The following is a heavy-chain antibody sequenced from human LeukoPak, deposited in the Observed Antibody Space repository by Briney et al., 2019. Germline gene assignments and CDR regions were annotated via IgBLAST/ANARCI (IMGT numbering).Heavy chain of an antibody. CDR1: GFTFSSYG. J-gene: IGHJ4*02. CDR3: AKDEYSSSPHFDY. V-gene: IGHV3-30*02. CDR2: IRYDGSNK. D-gene: IGHD6-6*01. Sequence: GGSLRLSCAASGFTFSSYGMHWVRQAPGKGLEWVAFIRYDGSNKYYADSVKGRFTISRDNSKNTLYLQMNSLRAEDTAVYYCAKDEYSSSPHFDYWGQGTLVTVSS.